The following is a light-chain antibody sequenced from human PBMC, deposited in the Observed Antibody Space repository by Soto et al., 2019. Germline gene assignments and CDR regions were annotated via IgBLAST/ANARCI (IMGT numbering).Light chain of an antibody. V-gene: IGKV1-39*01. J-gene: IGKJ4*01. CDR1: QSIGTS. Sequence: DAQMTQSPSSLSASVGDRVTISCRASQSIGTSLNWFQQKPGEAPKFLIYGASSLQSGVPSRFSGSGSGTDFTLTISSVQPEDFATYYCQQSYSVLLSFGGGTKVEIK. CDR2: GAS. CDR3: QQSYSVLLS.